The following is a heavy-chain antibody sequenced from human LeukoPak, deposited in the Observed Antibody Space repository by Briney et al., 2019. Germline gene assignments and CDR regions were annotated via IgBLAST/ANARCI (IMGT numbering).Heavy chain of an antibody. Sequence: PGGSLRLSCAASGFTFSSYGMHWVRQAPGKGLEWVAVIWYDGSNKYYADSVKGRFTISRDNSKNTLYLQMNSLRAEDTAVYYCARDGNDFWSGYQSANWFDPWGQGALVTVSS. D-gene: IGHD3-3*01. CDR2: IWYDGSNK. CDR3: ARDGNDFWSGYQSANWFDP. CDR1: GFTFSSYG. J-gene: IGHJ5*02. V-gene: IGHV3-33*01.